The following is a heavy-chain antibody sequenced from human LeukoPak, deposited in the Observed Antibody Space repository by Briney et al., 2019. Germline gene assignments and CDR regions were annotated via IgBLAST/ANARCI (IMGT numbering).Heavy chain of an antibody. V-gene: IGHV4-59*08. CDR1: GGSISSYY. D-gene: IGHD1-26*01. Sequence: SETLSLTCTVSGGSISSYYWSWIRQPPGKGLEWMGCFYYSGNTNSNPSLKSRVTISVDMSKNQSSLKLMSVTAADTAVYYCATVRPENSGSYYWDYWGQGTLVTVSS. CDR3: ATVRPENSGSYYWDY. J-gene: IGHJ4*02. CDR2: FYYSGNT.